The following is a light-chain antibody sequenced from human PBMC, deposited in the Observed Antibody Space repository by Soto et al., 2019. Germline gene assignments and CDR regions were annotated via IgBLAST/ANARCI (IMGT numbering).Light chain of an antibody. J-gene: IGKJ4*01. CDR1: QDISNY. V-gene: IGKV1-33*01. Sequence: DMHMTQSPSSLSASVGDRVTITCPASQDISNYLNWYQQKPGKAPNLLIYDASNLETGVPSRFSGSGFGSDFTFTISSLQPEDIATYYCQQYDSLPLTFGGGTKVENK. CDR2: DAS. CDR3: QQYDSLPLT.